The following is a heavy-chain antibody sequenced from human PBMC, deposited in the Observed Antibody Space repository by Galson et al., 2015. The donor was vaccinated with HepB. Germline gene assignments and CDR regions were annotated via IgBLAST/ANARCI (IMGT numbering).Heavy chain of an antibody. D-gene: IGHD3-16*01. V-gene: IGHV5-51*01. Sequence: QSGAEVKKPGESLKISCKGSGYSFTSYWIAWVRQMPGKGLEWMGIIDPGDSDTRYSPSFQGQVTISVDQSISTAYLQWRSLKASDSAMYYCARHGGGQLYYTYGMDVWGQGTTVTGSS. CDR1: GYSFTSYW. J-gene: IGHJ6*02. CDR3: ARHGGGQLYYTYGMDV. CDR2: IDPGDSDT.